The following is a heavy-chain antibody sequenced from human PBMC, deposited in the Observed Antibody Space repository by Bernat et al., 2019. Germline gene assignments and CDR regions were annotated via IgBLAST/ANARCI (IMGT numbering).Heavy chain of an antibody. Sequence: QLQLQESGPGLVKPSETLSLTCTVSGGSISSSSYYWGWIRQPPGKGLEWIGSIYYSGSTYYNPSLKSRVTISVDTSKIQFSLKLSSVTAADTAVYYCARLPGYCSGGSCYSGAFDIWGQGTMVTVSS. V-gene: IGHV4-39*01. CDR3: ARLPGYCSGGSCYSGAFDI. CDR1: GGSISSSSYY. CDR2: IYYSGST. D-gene: IGHD2-15*01. J-gene: IGHJ3*02.